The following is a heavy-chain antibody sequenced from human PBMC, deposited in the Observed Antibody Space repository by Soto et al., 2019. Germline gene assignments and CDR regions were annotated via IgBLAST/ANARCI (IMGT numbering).Heavy chain of an antibody. Sequence: QVQLVQSGAEVKKPGSSVKVSCKASGGTFSSYTISWVRQAPGQGLEWMGRIIPILGIANYAQKFQGRVTIAADKSTSTAYVELSSLRSEDTAVYWCASSGYDSLGYFYGMGVWGQGTTVTVSS. V-gene: IGHV1-69*02. CDR3: ASSGYDSLGYFYGMGV. CDR1: GGTFSSYT. D-gene: IGHD5-12*01. J-gene: IGHJ6*02. CDR2: IIPILGIA.